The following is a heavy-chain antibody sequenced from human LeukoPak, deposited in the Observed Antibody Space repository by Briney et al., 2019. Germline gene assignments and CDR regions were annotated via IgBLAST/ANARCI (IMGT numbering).Heavy chain of an antibody. CDR3: ARIGCTGGNCRPYYYYGMDV. D-gene: IGHD2-15*01. CDR1: GFTFSSYG. Sequence: GGSLRLSCAASGFTFSSYGMHWVRQAPGKGLEWVAIIWYDGSNKYYADSVKGRFTISRDNSKNTMYLQMNSLRAEDTAVYYCARIGCTGGNCRPYYYYGMDVWGQGTTVIVSS. CDR2: IWYDGSNK. V-gene: IGHV3-33*01. J-gene: IGHJ6*02.